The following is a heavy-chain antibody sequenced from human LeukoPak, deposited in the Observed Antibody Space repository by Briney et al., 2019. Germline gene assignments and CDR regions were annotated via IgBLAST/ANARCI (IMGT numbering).Heavy chain of an antibody. CDR2: IYHSGST. V-gene: IGHV4-30-2*01. J-gene: IGHJ5*02. CDR1: GGSISSGGYS. CDR3: ARGIRRSPYRFDP. Sequence: SQTLSLTCAVSGGSISSGGYSWSWIRQPPGKGLEWIGYIYHSGSTYYNPSLKSRVTISVDRSKNQFSLKLSSVTAADTAVYYCARGIRRSPYRFDPWGRGTLVTVSS.